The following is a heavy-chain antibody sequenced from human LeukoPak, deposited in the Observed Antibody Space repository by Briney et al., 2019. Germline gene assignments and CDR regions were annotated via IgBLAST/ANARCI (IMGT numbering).Heavy chain of an antibody. Sequence: SETLSLTCTVSGGSISTYYWSWIRQPPGKRLEWIGYIYYSGNTNYNPSLKSRVTISVDTSKNQFSLKLSSVTAADTAVYYCARDFDTSAFYAFDVWGQGTMVTVSS. J-gene: IGHJ3*01. V-gene: IGHV4-59*01. CDR3: ARDFDTSAFYAFDV. D-gene: IGHD3-22*01. CDR1: GGSISTYY. CDR2: IYYSGNT.